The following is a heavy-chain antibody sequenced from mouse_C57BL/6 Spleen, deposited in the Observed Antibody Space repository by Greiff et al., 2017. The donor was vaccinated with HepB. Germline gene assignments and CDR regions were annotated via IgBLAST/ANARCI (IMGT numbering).Heavy chain of an antibody. CDR2: ISYDGSN. CDR1: GYSITSGYY. V-gene: IGHV3-6*01. Sequence: EVQVVESGPGLVKPSQSLSLTCSVTGYSITSGYYWNWIRQFPGNKLEWMGYISYDGSNNYNPSLKNRISTTRDTSKNQFFLKLNSVTTEDTATYYCARKTPYAMDYWGQGTSVTVSS. J-gene: IGHJ4*01. CDR3: ARKTPYAMDY.